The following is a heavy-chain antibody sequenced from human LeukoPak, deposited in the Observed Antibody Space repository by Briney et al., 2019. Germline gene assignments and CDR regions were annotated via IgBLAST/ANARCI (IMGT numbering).Heavy chain of an antibody. V-gene: IGHV1-3*01. J-gene: IGHJ4*02. D-gene: IGHD2-15*01. CDR3: ARALQGLSGPPWGFDY. Sequence: GASVKVSCKASGYTFTSYAMHWVRQAPGQRLEWMGWINAGNGNTKYSQKFQGRVTITRDTSASTAYMELSSLRSEDTAVYYCARALQGLSGPPWGFDYWGQGTLVTVSS. CDR2: INAGNGNT. CDR1: GYTFTSYA.